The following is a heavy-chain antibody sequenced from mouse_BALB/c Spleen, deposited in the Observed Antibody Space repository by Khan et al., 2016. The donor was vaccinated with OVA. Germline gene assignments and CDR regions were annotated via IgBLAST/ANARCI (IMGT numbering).Heavy chain of an antibody. J-gene: IGHJ3*01. CDR3: TSRDYGSTYGFAY. V-gene: IGHV1-15*01. D-gene: IGHD1-1*01. CDR2: IDPETGVT. Sequence: QVQLQQSGAELVRPGASVTLSCKASGYTFTDYELHWMKQTPVHGLEWIGAIDPETGVTAYNQMFKGKATLTADKASSPAYMELRSLPSEGSAAYYGTSRDYGSTYGFAYWGQGTLVTVSA. CDR1: GYTFTDYE.